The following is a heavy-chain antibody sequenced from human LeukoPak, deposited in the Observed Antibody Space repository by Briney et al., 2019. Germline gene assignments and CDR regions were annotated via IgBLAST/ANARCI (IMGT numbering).Heavy chain of an antibody. CDR2: IYYSGST. V-gene: IGHV4-39*01. Sequence: KPSETLSLTCTVSGGSISSSSNYWGWIRQPPGRGLEWIGSIYYSGSTYYNPYLKSRVTISVDTSKNQFSLKLSSVTAADTAVYYCARQTRYYGSGSGLVYFDYWGQGTLVTVSA. J-gene: IGHJ4*02. CDR1: GGSISSSSNY. D-gene: IGHD3-10*01. CDR3: ARQTRYYGSGSGLVYFDY.